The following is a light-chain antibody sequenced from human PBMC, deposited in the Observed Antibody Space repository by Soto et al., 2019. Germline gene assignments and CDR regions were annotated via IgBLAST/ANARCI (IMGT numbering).Light chain of an antibody. CDR2: KAS. J-gene: IGKJ5*01. CDR3: QQADSFPIT. CDR1: QTISSW. Sequence: EIQMTQWASTLSVSLGDRVTITWRASQTISSWLAWYQQKQGKAPKLLIYKASTLKSGVPSRFSGYGYGTDFNLSISSLQTEDFATYYCQQADSFPITFGQGTRLEIK. V-gene: IGKV1-5*03.